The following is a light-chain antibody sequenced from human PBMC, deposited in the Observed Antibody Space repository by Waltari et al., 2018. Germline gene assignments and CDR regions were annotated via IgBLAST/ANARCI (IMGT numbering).Light chain of an antibody. CDR1: SSNIGSHT. CDR3: AAWDDSLNGVV. Sequence: QSVLTQPPSASGTPGQRVTISCSGSSSNIGSHTVHWYQQLPGAAPKLLVYNNNQLPSGVPDRFTGSKSGTSASLAIGGLQSEDEADYYCAAWDDSLNGVVFGVGTKLTVL. CDR2: NNN. V-gene: IGLV1-44*01. J-gene: IGLJ2*01.